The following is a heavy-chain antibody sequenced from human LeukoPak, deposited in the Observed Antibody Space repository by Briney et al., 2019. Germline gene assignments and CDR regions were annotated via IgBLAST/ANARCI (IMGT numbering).Heavy chain of an antibody. V-gene: IGHV4-39*01. Sequence: SETLSLTCTVSGGSISSSIYYWAWIRQPPGKGPEWIGSINYGGTTYYHPSLESRVTMSVDTSKNQFSLKLTSVTAADTAVYYCARPGGPVDPWGQGTLVTVSS. CDR3: ARPGGPVDP. CDR2: INYGGTT. D-gene: IGHD3-10*01. CDR1: GGSISSSIYY. J-gene: IGHJ5*02.